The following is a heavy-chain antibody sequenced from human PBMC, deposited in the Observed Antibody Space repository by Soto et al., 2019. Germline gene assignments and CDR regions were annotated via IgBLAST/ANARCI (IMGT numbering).Heavy chain of an antibody. CDR1: GYTFVTYG. J-gene: IGHJ5*02. V-gene: IGHV1-18*01. D-gene: IGHD3-9*01. CDR3: ARTTAPSFYDMVTGSHKRLDH. Sequence: ASVMVSCKASGYTFVTYGISWVRQAPGQGLEWMGWISAYNGNTNYAQRFQGRVTMTRDTSINTVYMDLSRLRSDDTAVYYCARTTAPSFYDMVTGSHKRLDHSSVGTCVTVYS. CDR2: ISAYNGNT.